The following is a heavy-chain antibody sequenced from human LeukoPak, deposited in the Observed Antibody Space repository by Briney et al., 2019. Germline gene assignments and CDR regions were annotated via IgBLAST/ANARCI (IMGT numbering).Heavy chain of an antibody. V-gene: IGHV3-7*03. Sequence: GGSLRLSCAASGFTFSSYWMSWVRQAPGKGLEWVANIKKDGSEEFYVDSVKGRFTISRDNAKNSLYLQMNSLRAEDTAVYYCARDSSSSGLDYWGQGTLVTVSS. J-gene: IGHJ4*02. CDR2: IKKDGSEE. CDR3: ARDSSSSGLDY. CDR1: GFTFSSYW.